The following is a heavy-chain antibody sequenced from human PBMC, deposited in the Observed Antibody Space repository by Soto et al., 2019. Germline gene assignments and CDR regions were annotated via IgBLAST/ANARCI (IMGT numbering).Heavy chain of an antibody. J-gene: IGHJ6*02. CDR2: IIXIFGTA. V-gene: IGHV1-69*06. D-gene: IGHD6-6*01. CDR3: ARVQVDIAARRGHYYYYGMDV. CDR1: GGXXXXXA. Sequence: QVQLVQSGAEVKKXGSSVKVSCKASGGXXXXXAISWVRXXXXXXXEXMGGIIXIFGTANYAQKFQGRVTITADKSTSTAYMELSSLRSEDTAVYYCARVQVDIAARRGHYYYYGMDVWGQGTTVTVSS.